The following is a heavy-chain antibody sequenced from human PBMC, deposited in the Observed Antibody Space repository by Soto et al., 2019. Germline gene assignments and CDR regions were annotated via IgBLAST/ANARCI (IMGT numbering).Heavy chain of an antibody. Sequence: QGQLLQSGDEVKKPGASVRVSCRASGYDFTRYGISWVRQAHGQGMEWVAWISAYHGKRDTAQKFQGRVTMTLDTSTDSAHMALGELTSADTAVYYCASGRIVASIHDAFESLGQGMMVDFSS. J-gene: IGHJ3*02. CDR3: ASGRIVASIHDAFES. V-gene: IGHV1-18*01. D-gene: IGHD2-21*01. CDR2: ISAYHGKR. CDR1: GYDFTRYG.